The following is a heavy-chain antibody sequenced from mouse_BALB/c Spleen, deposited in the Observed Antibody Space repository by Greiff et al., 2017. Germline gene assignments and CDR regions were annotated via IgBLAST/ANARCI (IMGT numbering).Heavy chain of an antibody. J-gene: IGHJ1*01. D-gene: IGHD2-2*01. CDR1: GYTFSSYW. Sequence: QVQLKQSGAELMKPGASVKISCKATGYTFSSYWIEWVKQRPGHGLEWIGEILPGSGSTNYNEKFKGKATFTADTSSNTAYMQLSSLTSEDSAVYYCARSPYGYDGYFDVWGAGTTVTVSS. CDR3: ARSPYGYDGYFDV. CDR2: ILPGSGST. V-gene: IGHV1-9*01.